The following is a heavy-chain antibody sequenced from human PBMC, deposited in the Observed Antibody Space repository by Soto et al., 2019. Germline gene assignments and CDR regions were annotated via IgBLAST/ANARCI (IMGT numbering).Heavy chain of an antibody. CDR1: GGSISISSSY. D-gene: IGHD3-10*01. CDR3: ARESLLWFGQLHRYYYYGMDV. J-gene: IGHJ6*02. V-gene: IGHV4-39*02. CDR2: IYYSGGT. Sequence: QLQLQESGPGLVKPSETLSLTCTVSGGSISISSSYLGWIRRPPGKGLEWIGSIYYSGGTYYNPSLKSRVTISVHTCKSHFSLKLSFVNASYTAVYYCARESLLWFGQLHRYYYYGMDVWGQGTTVTVSS.